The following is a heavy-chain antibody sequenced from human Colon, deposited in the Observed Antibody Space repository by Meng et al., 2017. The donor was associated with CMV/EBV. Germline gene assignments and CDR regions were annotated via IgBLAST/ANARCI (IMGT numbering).Heavy chain of an antibody. CDR1: GYTFTANH. V-gene: IGHV1-2*02. D-gene: IGHD6-13*01. CDR3: VRESWYFDF. J-gene: IGHJ4*02. Sequence: QGRLGQSGTEVKKPGASVKVSCKTPGYTFTANHLHWVRQAPGQGLEWMGWIYPQDGGTYFAQKFQDRVTLTRDTSITTAYMELSGLTSDDTAIYYCVRESWYFDFWGEGALVTVSS. CDR2: IYPQDGGT.